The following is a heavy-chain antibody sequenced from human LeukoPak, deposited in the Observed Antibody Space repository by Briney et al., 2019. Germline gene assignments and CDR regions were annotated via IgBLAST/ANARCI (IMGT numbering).Heavy chain of an antibody. V-gene: IGHV1-8*01. CDR3: ARGPPAHHYDFWSGGDYYYMDV. CDR1: GYTFTSYD. CDR2: MNPNSGNT. J-gene: IGHJ6*03. D-gene: IGHD3-3*01. Sequence: ASVKVSCKASGYTFTSYDINWVRQATGQGLEWMGWMNPNSGNTGYAQKFQGRVTMTRNTSISTAHMELSSLRSEDTAVYYCARGPPAHHYDFWSGGDYYYMDVWGKGTTVTVSS.